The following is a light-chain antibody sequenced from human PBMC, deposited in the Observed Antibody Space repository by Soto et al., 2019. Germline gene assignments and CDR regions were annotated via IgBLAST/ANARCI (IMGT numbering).Light chain of an antibody. CDR2: GAS. Sequence: EIVMTQSPVTLSVSPGEGATLSCRASQSVTSNLAWYQQKPGQAPRLLIYGASMRATGIPARFSGSGSGTEFTLTLSSLQSEDSAVYYCQQYNNRPPQTFGQGTKVEIK. CDR1: QSVTSN. V-gene: IGKV3-15*01. J-gene: IGKJ1*01. CDR3: QQYNNRPPQT.